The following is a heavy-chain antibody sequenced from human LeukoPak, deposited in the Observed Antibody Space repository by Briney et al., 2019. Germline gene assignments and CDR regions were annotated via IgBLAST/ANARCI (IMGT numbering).Heavy chain of an antibody. Sequence: SETLSLTCTVSSDSIGNYYWTWIRQSPGKRLEWLGYYSSTGDSEYNPPLKSRVTMSVDMSKNQFSLKLTSVTAADTAVYFCARGYHWNYGWFDPWGQGTLVTVSS. CDR3: ARGYHWNYGWFDP. V-gene: IGHV4-59*01. J-gene: IGHJ5*02. CDR2: YSSTGDS. CDR1: SDSIGNYY. D-gene: IGHD1-7*01.